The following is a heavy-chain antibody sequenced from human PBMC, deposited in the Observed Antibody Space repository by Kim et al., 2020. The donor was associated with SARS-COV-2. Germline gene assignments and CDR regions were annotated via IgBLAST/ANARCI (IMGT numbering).Heavy chain of an antibody. V-gene: IGHV3-21*01. CDR3: ERGQMAATKTGVDY. D-gene: IGHD3-10*01. J-gene: IGHJ4*02. CDR1: GFTFSSYS. Sequence: GGSLRLSCAASGFTFSSYSMNWVRQAPGKGLEWVSSIISSSSYIYSADSVKGRFTISRDNAENSLYLQMNSLRAEDTAVYDCERGQMAATKTGVDYWGQGTLVTVSS. CDR2: IISSSSYI.